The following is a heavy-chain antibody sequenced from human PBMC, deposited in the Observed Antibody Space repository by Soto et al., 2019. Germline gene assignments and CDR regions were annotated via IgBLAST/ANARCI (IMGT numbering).Heavy chain of an antibody. J-gene: IGHJ5*02. CDR2: INPNSGVT. Sequence: QVQLVQSGAEVKKPGASVKVSCKASGYTFTGYHMHWVRQAPGQGLEWMGWINPNSGVTIYAQKFQGRVIMTRETPISTAYMELSRLTSDDTAVYYCARRLGLLVTPIPRSWGQGTLVTVSS. CDR3: ARRLGLLVTPIPRS. CDR1: GYTFTGYH. V-gene: IGHV1-2*02. D-gene: IGHD2-21*02.